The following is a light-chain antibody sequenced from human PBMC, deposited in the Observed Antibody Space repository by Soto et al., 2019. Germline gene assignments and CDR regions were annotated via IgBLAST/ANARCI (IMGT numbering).Light chain of an antibody. V-gene: IGKV3-20*01. CDR3: QQYGRSPRT. CDR1: QTVTSNN. Sequence: EIVLTQSPGTLFLSPGERATLSCRASQTVTSNNLAWYQQKPGQAPKVLGYGASSRATGIPDRFSGSGSGTDVTLTISRLAPEDFAVYYCQQYGRSPRTFGQGTKMEIK. CDR2: GAS. J-gene: IGKJ1*01.